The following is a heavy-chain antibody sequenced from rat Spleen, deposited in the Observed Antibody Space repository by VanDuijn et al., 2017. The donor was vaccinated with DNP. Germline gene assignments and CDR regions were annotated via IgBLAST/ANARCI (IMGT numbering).Heavy chain of an antibody. CDR1: GFTFSKYG. Sequence: EVQLVGSGGGLVQSGRSLKLSCAASGFTFSKYGMAWVRQAPTKGLEWVTSISPSGGGTYYRHSVKGRFTISRDNAKSTLYLQMDSLRSEDTATYYCARGLWLLSRPYAMDAWGQGTSVTVSS. D-gene: IGHD1-12*03. CDR2: ISPSGGGT. V-gene: IGHV5-19*01. CDR3: ARGLWLLSRPYAMDA. J-gene: IGHJ4*01.